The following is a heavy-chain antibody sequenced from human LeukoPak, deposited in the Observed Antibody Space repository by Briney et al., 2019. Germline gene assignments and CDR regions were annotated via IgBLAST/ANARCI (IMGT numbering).Heavy chain of an antibody. CDR1: GFTFSSYG. Sequence: GGSLRLSCAASGFTFSSYGMHWVRQAPGKGLEWVANINKDGSEEYYVDSVRGRFTISRDNGKNSLNLQMNSLRVEDTAVYYCARDLRSNTFSDYYGVDVWGQGTTVIVSS. V-gene: IGHV3-7*01. J-gene: IGHJ6*02. CDR2: INKDGSEE. D-gene: IGHD2-15*01. CDR3: ARDLRSNTFSDYYGVDV.